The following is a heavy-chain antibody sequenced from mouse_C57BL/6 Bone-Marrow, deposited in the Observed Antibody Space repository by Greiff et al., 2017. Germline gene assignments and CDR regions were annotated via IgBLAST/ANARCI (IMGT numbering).Heavy chain of an antibody. CDR2: IYPGDGDT. D-gene: IGHD1-1*01. J-gene: IGHJ1*03. CDR3: ARSGTTVVADWYFDV. Sequence: QFQLQQSGPELVKPGASVKISCKASGYAFSSSWMNWVKQRPGKGLEWIGRIYPGDGDTNYNGKFKGKATLTADKSSSTAYMQLSSLTSEDSAVYFCARSGTTVVADWYFDVWGTGTTVTVSS. CDR1: GYAFSSSW. V-gene: IGHV1-82*01.